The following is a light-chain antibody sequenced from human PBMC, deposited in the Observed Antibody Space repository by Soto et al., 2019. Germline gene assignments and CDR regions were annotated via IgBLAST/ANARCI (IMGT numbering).Light chain of an antibody. CDR3: QQYYSIPIT. CDR1: QSVLYSSHNKNY. CDR2: WAS. V-gene: IGKV4-1*01. Sequence: DIVMTQSPDSLAVSLGERASINCKSSQSVLYSSHNKNYLTWYQQQPGQPPKLLIYWASTRESGVPDRFSGSGSGTDFTLTISSLQAEDVAVYYCQQYYSIPITFGQGRRLEI. J-gene: IGKJ5*01.